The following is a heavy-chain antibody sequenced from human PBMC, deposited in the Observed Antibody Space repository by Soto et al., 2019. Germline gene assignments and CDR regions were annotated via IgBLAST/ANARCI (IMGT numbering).Heavy chain of an antibody. CDR1: GFTFSSYE. D-gene: IGHD3-10*01. V-gene: IGHV3-48*03. CDR3: AREISALWGFGIDH. CDR2: ISGSGASE. J-gene: IGHJ4*02. Sequence: EVQLVESGGSLAQPGRSLRLSCAASGFTFSSYEMNWVRQAPGKGLEWVSYISGSGASEYYADSVKGRFTISRDNAMNSLHLQMNSLRAEDTAVYYCAREISALWGFGIDHWGQGTLVTVSS.